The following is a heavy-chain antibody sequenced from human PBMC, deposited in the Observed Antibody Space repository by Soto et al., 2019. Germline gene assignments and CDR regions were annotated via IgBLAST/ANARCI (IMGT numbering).Heavy chain of an antibody. J-gene: IGHJ4*02. CDR2: IDPYDTGI. V-gene: IGHV3-74*01. D-gene: IGHD2-15*01. Sequence: EVQLVESGGGLVQPGGSLRLSCAASGFAFSSEWMHWVRQAPGKGLVWVSRIDPYDTGITYADSVKGQFTISRDNAKNTLYLQMNSLRAEDTAVYYCTSDTFGARDSWGQGTLVTVSS. CDR1: GFAFSSEW. CDR3: TSDTFGARDS.